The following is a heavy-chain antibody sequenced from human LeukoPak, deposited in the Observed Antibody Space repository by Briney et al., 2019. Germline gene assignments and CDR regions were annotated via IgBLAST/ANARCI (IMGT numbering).Heavy chain of an antibody. Sequence: GGSLRLSCAASGFTFSSYSMNWVRQAPGKGLEWVSYISTSTSTIYYSDSVKGRFTISRDNSKNTLYLQMNSLRAEDTAVYYCAKTTGGNAYDYIHYWGQGTLVTVSS. D-gene: IGHD5-12*01. J-gene: IGHJ4*02. V-gene: IGHV3-48*01. CDR1: GFTFSSYS. CDR3: AKTTGGNAYDYIHY. CDR2: ISTSTSTI.